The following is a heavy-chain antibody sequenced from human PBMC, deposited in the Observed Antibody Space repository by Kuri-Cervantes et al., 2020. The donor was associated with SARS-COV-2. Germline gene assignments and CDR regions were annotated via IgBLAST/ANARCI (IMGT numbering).Heavy chain of an antibody. CDR1: GFSFGSYG. J-gene: IGHJ3*02. Sequence: GESLKISCPASGFSFGSYGMNWVRQAPGKGLEWVSNIGGSRDSTYYLDSVKGRFTISRDNPRQTLYLQMNSLRDEDTAVFYCAKARGPLTTHDVFDIWGRGTLVTVSS. CDR2: IGGSRDST. D-gene: IGHD4-17*01. V-gene: IGHV3-23*01. CDR3: AKARGPLTTHDVFDI.